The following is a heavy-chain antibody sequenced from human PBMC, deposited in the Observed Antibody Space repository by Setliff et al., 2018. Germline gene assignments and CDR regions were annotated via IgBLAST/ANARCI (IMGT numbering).Heavy chain of an antibody. CDR1: GFTFSNAW. V-gene: IGHV3-15*01. J-gene: IGHJ6*03. CDR3: ARDGGADFWSGYSYYYYYYMDV. Sequence: PGGSLRLSCAASGFTFSNAWMSWVRQAPGKGLEWVGRIKSKTDGGTTDYAAPVKGRFTISRDDSKNTLYLQMNSLKTEDTAVYYCARDGGADFWSGYSYYYYYYMDVWGKGTTVTVSS. CDR2: IKSKTDGGTT. D-gene: IGHD3-3*01.